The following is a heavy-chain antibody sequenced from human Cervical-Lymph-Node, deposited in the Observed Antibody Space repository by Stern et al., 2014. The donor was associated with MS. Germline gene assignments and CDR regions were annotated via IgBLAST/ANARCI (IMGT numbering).Heavy chain of an antibody. CDR3: GKDLHYWSADS. J-gene: IGHJ4*02. CDR1: GFTFSNFA. Sequence: EVHLVESGGGLAQPGGSLRLSCGGSGFTFSNFAMTWIRQAPGKGLEWVSGSGTDGGTHYAESVKGRFSISRDNSENTLYLQMDRLRVEDTAVYYCGKDLHYWSADSWGQGTLVTVSS. V-gene: IGHV3-23*04. D-gene: IGHD1-1*01. CDR2: SGTDGGT.